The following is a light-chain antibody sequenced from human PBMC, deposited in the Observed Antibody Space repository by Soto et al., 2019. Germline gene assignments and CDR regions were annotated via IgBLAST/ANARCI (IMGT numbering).Light chain of an antibody. CDR2: EGT. Sequence: QSALTQPASVSASPGQSITISCTGTSSNVGTYDLVSWYQHHPDKAPKLIIYEGTKRPVGISSRFSGYKSRNTAALTISGLQAEDDADYYCCSFAVGAALVFGAGTKVTVL. CDR3: CSFAVGAALV. CDR1: SSNVGTYDL. V-gene: IGLV2-23*01. J-gene: IGLJ2*01.